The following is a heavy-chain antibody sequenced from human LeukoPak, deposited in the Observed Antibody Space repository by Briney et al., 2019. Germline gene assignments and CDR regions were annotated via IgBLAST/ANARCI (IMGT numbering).Heavy chain of an antibody. D-gene: IGHD6-13*01. CDR1: GDSISYYY. J-gene: IGHJ6*02. CDR3: ARDRMSSSWTYYYYYGMDV. Sequence: PSETLSLTCTVSGDSISYYYWSWIRQPAGKGLEWIGRICSSGSTNYNPSFKSRVTMSVDTSKNQFSLKLSSVTAADTAVYYCARDRMSSSWTYYYYYGMDVWGQGTTVTVSS. V-gene: IGHV4-4*07. CDR2: ICSSGST.